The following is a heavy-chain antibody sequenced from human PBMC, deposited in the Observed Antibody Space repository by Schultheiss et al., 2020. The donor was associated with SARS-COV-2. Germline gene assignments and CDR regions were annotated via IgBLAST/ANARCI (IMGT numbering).Heavy chain of an antibody. V-gene: IGHV4-38-2*01. Sequence: SETLSLTCAVSGYSISSGYYWGWIRQPPGKGLEWIGYIYYSGSTNYNPSLKSRVTISVDTSKNQFSLKLSSVTAADTAVYYCASTPRSSGWYLDAFDIWGQGTMVTVSS. D-gene: IGHD6-19*01. J-gene: IGHJ3*02. CDR3: ASTPRSSGWYLDAFDI. CDR2: IYYSGST. CDR1: GYSISSGYY.